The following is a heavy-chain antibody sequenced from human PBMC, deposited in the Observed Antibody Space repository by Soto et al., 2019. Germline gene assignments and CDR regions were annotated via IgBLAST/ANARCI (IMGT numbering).Heavy chain of an antibody. CDR1: GFTFSSYS. J-gene: IGHJ6*02. D-gene: IGHD2-15*01. CDR2: ISSSSSYI. Sequence: GGSLRLSCAASGFTFSSYSMNWVRQAPGKGLEWVSSISSSSSYIYYADSVKGRFTISRDNAKNSLYLQMNSLRAEDTAVYHCAKDTNYCSGGSCYSELDEYYYYGMDVWGQGTTVTVSS. CDR3: AKDTNYCSGGSCYSELDEYYYYGMDV. V-gene: IGHV3-21*01.